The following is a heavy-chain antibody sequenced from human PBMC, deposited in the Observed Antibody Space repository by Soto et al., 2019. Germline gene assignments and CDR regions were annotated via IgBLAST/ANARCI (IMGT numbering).Heavy chain of an antibody. CDR3: AKAKNWIDFDY. V-gene: IGHV3-23*01. CDR2: ISASDGNT. CDR1: GFTFSNYG. Sequence: GGSLRLSCAASGFTFSNYGMNWVRQAPGKGLEWVSTISASDGNTYYADSVKGRFTISRDNSKNTLFLQVNSLRAEDTAVYYCAKAKNWIDFDYWGQGILVTVSS. D-gene: IGHD1-1*01. J-gene: IGHJ4*02.